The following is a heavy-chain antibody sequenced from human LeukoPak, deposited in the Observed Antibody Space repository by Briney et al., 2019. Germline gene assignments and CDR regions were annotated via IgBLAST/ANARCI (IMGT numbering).Heavy chain of an antibody. J-gene: IGHJ5*02. CDR2: ISSSGSTI. D-gene: IGHD3-22*01. V-gene: IGHV3-48*03. CDR3: TRGETYYYDGSHVNWFDP. CDR1: GFTFTIHE. Sequence: GGSLRLSCAASGFTFTIHEMIWFRQAPGKGLEWVAYISSSGSTIKYADSVKGRFTISRDNAKNSLYLQMHSLRAEDTAVYYCTRGETYYYDGSHVNWFDPWGQGTLVTVSS.